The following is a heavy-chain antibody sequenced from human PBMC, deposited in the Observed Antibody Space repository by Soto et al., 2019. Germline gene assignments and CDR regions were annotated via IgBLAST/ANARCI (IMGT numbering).Heavy chain of an antibody. J-gene: IGHJ4*02. CDR1: GFTFSSYW. D-gene: IGHD2-2*01. CDR2: IKQDGSEK. V-gene: IGHV3-7*01. CDR3: ARDIVVVPAAPGGGRYFDY. Sequence: EVQLVESGGGLVQPGGSLRLSCAASGFTFSSYWMSWVRQAPGKGLEWVANIKQDGSEKYYVDSVKGRFTISRDNAKNSLYLQMNGLRAEDTAVYYCARDIVVVPAAPGGGRYFDYWGQGTLVTVSS.